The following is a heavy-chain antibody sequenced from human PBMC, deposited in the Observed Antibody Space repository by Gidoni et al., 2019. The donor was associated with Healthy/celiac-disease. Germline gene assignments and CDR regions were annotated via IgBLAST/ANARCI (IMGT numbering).Heavy chain of an antibody. V-gene: IGHV1-69*01. CDR3: ARGDVDIVATIAPHYYYYGMDV. CDR2: IIPIFGTA. Sequence: QVQLVQSGAEVKKPGSSVKVSCKASGGTFSSYAISWVRQAPGQGLEWMGGIIPIFGTANYAQKFQGRVTITADESTSTAYMELSSLRSEDTAVYYCARGDVDIVATIAPHYYYYGMDVWGQGTTVTVSS. CDR1: GGTFSSYA. J-gene: IGHJ6*02. D-gene: IGHD5-12*01.